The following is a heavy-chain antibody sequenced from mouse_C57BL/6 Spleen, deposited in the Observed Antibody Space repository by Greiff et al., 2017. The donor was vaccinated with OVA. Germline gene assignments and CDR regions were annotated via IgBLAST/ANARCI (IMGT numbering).Heavy chain of an antibody. CDR2: ISSGSSTI. CDR1: GFTFSDYG. CDR3: ARTGYDYDYYAMDY. D-gene: IGHD2-4*01. Sequence: EVQLVESGGGLVKPGGSLKLSCAASGFTFSDYGMHWVRQAPEKGLEWVAYISSGSSTIYYADTVKGRFTISRDNAKNTLFLQMTSLRSEDTAMYYCARTGYDYDYYAMDYWGQGTSVTVSS. V-gene: IGHV5-17*01. J-gene: IGHJ4*01.